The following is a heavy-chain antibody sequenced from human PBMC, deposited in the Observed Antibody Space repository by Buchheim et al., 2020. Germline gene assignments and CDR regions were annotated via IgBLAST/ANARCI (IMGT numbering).Heavy chain of an antibody. D-gene: IGHD1-14*01. J-gene: IGHJ5*02. Sequence: EVQLVESGGGLVQPEGSLRLSCAVSGLTFSSNSLTWVRQPPGKGLEWVANIKQDENERSYVDSVRGRFTISRDNAKNLLFLQMNSLRVEDTAVYYCARHGASNRYNWIDLWGQGTL. CDR1: GLTFSSNS. CDR2: IKQDENER. CDR3: ARHGASNRYNWIDL. V-gene: IGHV3-7*01.